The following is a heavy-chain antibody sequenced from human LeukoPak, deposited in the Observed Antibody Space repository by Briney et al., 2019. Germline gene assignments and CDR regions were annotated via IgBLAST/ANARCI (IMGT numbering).Heavy chain of an antibody. V-gene: IGHV1-2*02. D-gene: IGHD1-26*01. Sequence: ASVKASCTASGYTFTDYYMHWVRQAPGQGLEWMGWINPNSGGTNYAQKFQGRVTMTRDTSISTAYMELSRLRSDDTAVYYCARKAIVGATSSFWFDPWGQGTLVTVSS. CDR2: INPNSGGT. J-gene: IGHJ5*02. CDR1: GYTFTDYY. CDR3: ARKAIVGATSSFWFDP.